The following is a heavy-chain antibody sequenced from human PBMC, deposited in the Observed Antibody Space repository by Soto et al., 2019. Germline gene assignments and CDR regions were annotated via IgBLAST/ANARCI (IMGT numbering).Heavy chain of an antibody. Sequence: ASVKVSCKASGYTFTSYYMHWVRQAPGQGLEWMGIINPSGGSTSYAQKFQGRVTMTRDTSTSTVYMELSSLRSEDTAVYYCARDTLYDYGDYGEDRYFDYWGQGTLVTVSS. J-gene: IGHJ4*02. CDR3: ARDTLYDYGDYGEDRYFDY. V-gene: IGHV1-46*01. CDR1: GYTFTSYY. D-gene: IGHD4-17*01. CDR2: INPSGGST.